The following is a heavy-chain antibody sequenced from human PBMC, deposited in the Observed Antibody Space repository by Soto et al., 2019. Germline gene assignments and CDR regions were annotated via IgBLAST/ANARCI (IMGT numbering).Heavy chain of an antibody. V-gene: IGHV3-74*01. Sequence: PGGSLRLSCAASGFTFSSYWMHWVRQAPGKGLVWVSRINSDVRSTSYADSVKGRFTISRDNAKNTLYLQMNSLRAEDTAVYYCARETIGYCSGGSCYPYYYYYGMDVWGQGTTVTVSS. CDR1: GFTFSSYW. J-gene: IGHJ6*02. D-gene: IGHD2-15*01. CDR2: INSDVRST. CDR3: ARETIGYCSGGSCYPYYYYYGMDV.